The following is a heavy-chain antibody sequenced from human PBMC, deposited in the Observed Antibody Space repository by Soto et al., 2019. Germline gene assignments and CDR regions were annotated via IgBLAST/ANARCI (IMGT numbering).Heavy chain of an antibody. CDR3: ARDGSEQWLERGWSDY. V-gene: IGHV3-30-3*01. D-gene: IGHD6-19*01. CDR1: GFTFSSYA. J-gene: IGHJ4*02. Sequence: QVQLVESGGGVVQPGRSLRLSCAASGFTFSSYAMHWVRQAPGKGLEWVAVISYDGSNKYYADSVKGRFTIPRDNSKNTLYLQMNSVRADDTAVYYCARDGSEQWLERGWSDYWGQGTLVTVSS. CDR2: ISYDGSNK.